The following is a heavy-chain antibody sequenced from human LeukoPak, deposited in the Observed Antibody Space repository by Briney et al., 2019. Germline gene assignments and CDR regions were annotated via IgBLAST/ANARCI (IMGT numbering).Heavy chain of an antibody. Sequence: PGGSLRLSCAASGFTFSSYAMHWVRQAPGKGLEWVAVISYDGSNKYYADSVKGRFTISRDNSKNTLYLQMNSLRAEDTAVYYCARDLSVAGGNYYYYYYMDVWGKGTTVTISS. V-gene: IGHV3-30*04. D-gene: IGHD6-19*01. CDR2: ISYDGSNK. CDR1: GFTFSSYA. CDR3: ARDLSVAGGNYYYYYYMDV. J-gene: IGHJ6*03.